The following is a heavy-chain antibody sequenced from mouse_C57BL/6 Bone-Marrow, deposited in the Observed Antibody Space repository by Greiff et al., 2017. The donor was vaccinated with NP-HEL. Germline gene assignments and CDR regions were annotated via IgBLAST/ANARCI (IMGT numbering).Heavy chain of an antibody. J-gene: IGHJ3*01. CDR1: GYTFTSYW. V-gene: IGHV1-64*01. Sequence: QVQLQQPGAELVKPGASVKLSCTASGYTFTSYWMHWVKQRPGQGLEWIGMILPNSGSTNYNEKFKSKATLTVDKSSSTAYVQLSSLTSEDSAVYYYASSITTVVAEAYWGQGTLVTVSA. CDR2: ILPNSGST. D-gene: IGHD1-1*01. CDR3: ASSITTVVAEAY.